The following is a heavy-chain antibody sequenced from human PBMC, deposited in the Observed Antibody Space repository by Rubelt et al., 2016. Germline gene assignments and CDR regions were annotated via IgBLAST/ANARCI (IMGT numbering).Heavy chain of an antibody. Sequence: KELEWIGYISYNGTTKYKPSLESRVTISVDTSRNQFSLKLKSVTAADTAVYYCVRAHMRSHASGSAINWFDPWGQGTLVTVSS. V-gene: IGHV4-59*01. CDR3: VRAHMRSHASGSAINWFDP. J-gene: IGHJ5*02. CDR2: ISYNGTT. D-gene: IGHD3-10*01.